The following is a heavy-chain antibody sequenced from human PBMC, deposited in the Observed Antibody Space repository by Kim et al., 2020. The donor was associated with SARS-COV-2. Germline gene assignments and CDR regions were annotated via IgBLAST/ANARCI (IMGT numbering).Heavy chain of an antibody. J-gene: IGHJ4*02. CDR2: ISRTSDYI. CDR1: GFAFSTFD. Sequence: GGSLRLSCAASGFAFSTFDMAWVRQAPGKGLEWVSYISRTSDYIYYADSVKGRFTISRDNAKNSLYLQMNSLTDEDTAVYYCARDLLSFIRGWAYWGQGTLVTVSS. D-gene: IGHD3-10*01. V-gene: IGHV3-48*02. CDR3: ARDLLSFIRGWAY.